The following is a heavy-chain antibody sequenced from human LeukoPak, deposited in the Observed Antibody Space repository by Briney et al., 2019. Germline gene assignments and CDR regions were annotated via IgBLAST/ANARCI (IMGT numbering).Heavy chain of an antibody. CDR3: AKTMGAIDHDY. Sequence: GGSLRLSCAASGFTFSDYYMSWIRQAPGKGLEWVSTVTNSGGSTYYADSVKGRFTNSRDNSKNTLYLQMNSLRAEDTAVYYCAKTMGAIDHDYWGQGTLVTVSS. J-gene: IGHJ4*02. CDR2: VTNSGGST. D-gene: IGHD1-26*01. V-gene: IGHV3-23*01. CDR1: GFTFSDYY.